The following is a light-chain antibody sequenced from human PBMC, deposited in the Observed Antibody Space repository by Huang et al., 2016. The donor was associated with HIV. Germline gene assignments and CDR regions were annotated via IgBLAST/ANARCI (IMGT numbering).Light chain of an antibody. CDR2: WAS. CDR3: QQYYSSPQT. CDR1: QSEYSSSTSKDY. V-gene: IGKV4-1*01. Sequence: DIIMTQSPDSLAVSLGERATLHCRSSQSEYSSSTSKDYMAWFQQKPGQPPRLLLFWASTREAGVPDRFSGSGSGTHFTLTIANLEAEDAAIYYCQQYYSSPQTFGQGTRVEVK. J-gene: IGKJ1*01.